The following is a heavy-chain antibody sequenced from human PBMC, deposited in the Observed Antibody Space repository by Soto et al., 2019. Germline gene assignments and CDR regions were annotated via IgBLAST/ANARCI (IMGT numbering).Heavy chain of an antibody. V-gene: IGHV3-74*01. CDR3: AKDLSWGQSDY. CDR1: GFTFSSYW. J-gene: IGHJ4*02. CDR2: INPDGTTT. D-gene: IGHD3-16*01. Sequence: GGSLRLSWAASGFTFSSYWMHWFRKDPGMGLVWVATINPDGTTTQYADFVKGRFTVSRDNARTTLFLQMNGLRAEDTALYYCAKDLSWGQSDYWGRGTLVTVSS.